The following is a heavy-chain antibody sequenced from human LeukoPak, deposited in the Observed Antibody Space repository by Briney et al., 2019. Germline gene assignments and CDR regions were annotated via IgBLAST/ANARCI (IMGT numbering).Heavy chain of an antibody. CDR2: IYTSGSA. CDR3: ARLSADSSSSRGFDY. Sequence: SETLSLTCTVSGASISSYYWTWIRQPAGKGLEWIGRIYTSGSANYNPSLKSRVAMSVDTSKNQFSLKLSSVTAADTAVYYCARLSADSSSSRGFDYWGQGTLVTVSS. CDR1: GASISSYY. V-gene: IGHV4-4*07. J-gene: IGHJ4*02. D-gene: IGHD2-2*01.